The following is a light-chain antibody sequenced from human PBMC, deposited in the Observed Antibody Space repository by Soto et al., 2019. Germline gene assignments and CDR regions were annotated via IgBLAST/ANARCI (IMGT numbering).Light chain of an antibody. CDR1: QSVTSSY. CDR2: CAF. CDR3: QQYSGLPRT. J-gene: IGKJ1*01. Sequence: EIVLTQSPGTLSLSPGERATLSCRASQSVTSSYLAWFQQKPGQAPRLLIYCAFTRATGIPARFSGSGSGTELTLTISRLEAEDFAFYSCQQYSGLPRTFGQGTKVEMK. V-gene: IGKV3-20*01.